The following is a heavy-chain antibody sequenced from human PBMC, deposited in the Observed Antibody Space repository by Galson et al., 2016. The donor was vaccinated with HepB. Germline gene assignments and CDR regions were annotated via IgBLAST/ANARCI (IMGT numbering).Heavy chain of an antibody. CDR3: ARRARAAGGLSPAFDI. D-gene: IGHD6-13*01. J-gene: IGHJ3*02. V-gene: IGHV4-39*07. Sequence: SETLSLTCSVSGGSISSSSFFWSWIRQPPGQGLEWIGSISHSGTTYYNPSLRGRVTFSVDTSNNYFSLKVTSMTAADTAVYFCARRARAAGGLSPAFDIWGLGTLVTVSS. CDR2: ISHSGTT. CDR1: GGSISSSSFF.